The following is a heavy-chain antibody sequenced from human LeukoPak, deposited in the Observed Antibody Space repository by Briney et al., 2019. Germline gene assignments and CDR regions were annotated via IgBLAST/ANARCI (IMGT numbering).Heavy chain of an antibody. CDR2: INSDGSEG. J-gene: IGHJ3*01. D-gene: IGHD6-6*01. CDR1: GFTFSGFW. Sequence: GGSLRLSCAVSGFTFSGFWMSWSRQAPGKGLEWVASINSDGSEGYYADVVKGRFTISRDNAKNSLYLQINSLRAEDRAVYYCARSSYSSSSSVWGQGTMVTVSS. V-gene: IGHV3-7*03. CDR3: ARSSYSSSSSV.